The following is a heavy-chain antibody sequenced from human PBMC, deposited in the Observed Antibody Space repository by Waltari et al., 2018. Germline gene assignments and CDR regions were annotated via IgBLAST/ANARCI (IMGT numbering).Heavy chain of an antibody. V-gene: IGHV3-53*01. J-gene: IGHJ3*02. CDR1: GFTVSSNY. Sequence: EVQLVESGGGLIQPGGSLRLSCAASGFTVSSNYMSWVRQAPGKGLEWVSGIYSGGSTYYADSGKGRFTISRDNSKNTLYLQMNSLKTEDTAVYYCTRGSELWLLDAFDIWGQGTMVTVSS. CDR3: TRGSELWLLDAFDI. CDR2: IYSGGST. D-gene: IGHD5-18*01.